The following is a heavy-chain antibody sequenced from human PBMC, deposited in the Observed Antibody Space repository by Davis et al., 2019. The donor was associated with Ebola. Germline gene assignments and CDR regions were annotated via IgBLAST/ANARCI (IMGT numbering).Heavy chain of an antibody. D-gene: IGHD4-17*01. CDR3: ARATGLDY. J-gene: IGHJ4*02. V-gene: IGHV3-23*01. Sequence: PGGTLRLSCSASAFISSIYVMSWVRQAPGKGLEWVSTYGTSADTYYADSVKGRFTISRDNSKNTLYLQMNSLRAEDTAVYYCARATGLDYWGQGTLVTVSS. CDR1: AFISSIYV. CDR2: GTSADT.